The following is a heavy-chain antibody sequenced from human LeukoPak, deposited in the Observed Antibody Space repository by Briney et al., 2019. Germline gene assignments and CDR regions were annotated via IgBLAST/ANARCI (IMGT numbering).Heavy chain of an antibody. CDR1: GGSISSGSYY. Sequence: SETLFLTCTVSGGSISSGSYYWSWIRQPAGKGLEWIGRIYTSGSTNYNPSLKSRVTISVDTSKNQFSLKLSSVTAADTAVYYCARGGSRFGEFDGRYFDYWGQGTLVTVSS. V-gene: IGHV4-61*02. D-gene: IGHD3-10*01. J-gene: IGHJ4*02. CDR3: ARGGSRFGEFDGRYFDY. CDR2: IYTSGST.